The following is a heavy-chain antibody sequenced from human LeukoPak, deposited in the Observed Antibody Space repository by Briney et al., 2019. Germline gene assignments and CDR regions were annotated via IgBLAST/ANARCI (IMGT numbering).Heavy chain of an antibody. D-gene: IGHD5-24*01. CDR1: GGTFSSYA. CDR3: ARVKKGRWLQFNDAFDI. Sequence: GASVKVSCKASGGTFSSYAISWVRQAPAQGLEWMGGIIPIFGTANYAQKFQGRVTITADESTSTAYMELSSLRSEDTAVYYCARVKKGRWLQFNDAFDIWGQGTMVTVSS. J-gene: IGHJ3*02. CDR2: IIPIFGTA. V-gene: IGHV1-69*13.